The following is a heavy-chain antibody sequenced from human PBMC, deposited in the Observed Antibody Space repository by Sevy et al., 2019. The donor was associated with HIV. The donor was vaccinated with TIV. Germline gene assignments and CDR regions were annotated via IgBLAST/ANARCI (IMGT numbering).Heavy chain of an antibody. CDR3: ATPRFDF. CDR2: MNTDGSST. V-gene: IGHV3-74*01. CDR1: GFDFSSHW. Sequence: GGSLRLSCEASGFDFSSHWMQWVRQAPGKGLVWVSRMNTDGSSTNYADSMKGRFTISRDNAKNILYLEMNNLRDEDTALYYCATPRFDFWGPGTLVTVSS. J-gene: IGHJ4*02.